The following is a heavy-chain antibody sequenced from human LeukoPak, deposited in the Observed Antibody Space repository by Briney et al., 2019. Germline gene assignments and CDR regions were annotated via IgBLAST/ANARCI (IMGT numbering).Heavy chain of an antibody. V-gene: IGHV1-58*02. Sequence: SVKVSCKASGYTFTSYAMHWVRQAPGQRLEWIGWIVVGSGNTNYAQKFQERVTITRDMSTSTAYMELSSLRSEDTAVYYCTSDPTFYSGRYCFDYWGQGTLVTVSS. J-gene: IGHJ4*02. CDR2: IVVGSGNT. CDR3: TSDPTFYSGRYCFDY. D-gene: IGHD1-26*01. CDR1: GYTFTSYA.